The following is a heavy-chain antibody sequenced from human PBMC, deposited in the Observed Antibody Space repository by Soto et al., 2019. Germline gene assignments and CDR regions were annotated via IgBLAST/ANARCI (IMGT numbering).Heavy chain of an antibody. D-gene: IGHD6-13*01. CDR1: GGSISSSNW. CDR3: ARGPILLRSWPPRALDP. CDR2: IYHSGST. Sequence: QVQLQESGPGLVKPSGTLSLTCAVSGGSISSSNWWSWVRQPPGKGLEWIGEIYHSGSTNYNPSLKIRVTISVDKSKNQFSLKLSSVTAADTAVYYCARGPILLRSWPPRALDPWGQGTLVTVSS. J-gene: IGHJ5*02. V-gene: IGHV4-4*02.